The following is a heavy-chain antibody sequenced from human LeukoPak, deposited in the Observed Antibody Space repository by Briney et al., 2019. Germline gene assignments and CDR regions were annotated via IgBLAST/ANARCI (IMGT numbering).Heavy chain of an antibody. CDR1: GGSVSSSSYH. V-gene: IGHV4-39*07. J-gene: IGHJ4*02. Sequence: SEPLSLTCTVSGGSVSSSSYHWGWIRQPPGKGLEWIGSVFYSGSTYYNPSLKSRVTISVDTSKNQFSLKLSSVTAADTAVYYCARGRYYDFWSGFGTDFDYWGQGTLVTVSS. D-gene: IGHD3-3*01. CDR3: ARGRYYDFWSGFGTDFDY. CDR2: VFYSGST.